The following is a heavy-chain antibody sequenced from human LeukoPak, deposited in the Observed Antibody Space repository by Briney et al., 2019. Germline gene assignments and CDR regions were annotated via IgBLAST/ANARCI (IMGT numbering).Heavy chain of an antibody. CDR1: GGSISSGGYS. D-gene: IGHD7-27*01. V-gene: IGHV4-30-2*01. Sequence: PSQTLSLTCAVSGGSISSGGYSWSWIRQPPGKGLEWIGYIYHSGSTYYNPSLKSRVTISVDRSKNQFSLKLSSVTAADTAVHYCARDLGMGTWFDPWGQGTLVTVSS. CDR2: IYHSGST. J-gene: IGHJ5*02. CDR3: ARDLGMGTWFDP.